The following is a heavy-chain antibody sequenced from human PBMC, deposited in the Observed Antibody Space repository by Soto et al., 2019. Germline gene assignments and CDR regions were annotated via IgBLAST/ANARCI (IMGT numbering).Heavy chain of an antibody. CDR2: IIPIFGTA. J-gene: IGHJ5*02. V-gene: IGHV1-69*13. D-gene: IGHD1-26*01. Sequence: SVKVSCKASGGTFSSYAISWVRQAPGQGLEWMGGIIPIFGTANYAQKFQGRVTITADESTSTAYMELSSLRSEDTAVYYCASSRPVSWGRPATLNWFDPWGQGTLVTVSS. CDR1: GGTFSSYA. CDR3: ASSRPVSWGRPATLNWFDP.